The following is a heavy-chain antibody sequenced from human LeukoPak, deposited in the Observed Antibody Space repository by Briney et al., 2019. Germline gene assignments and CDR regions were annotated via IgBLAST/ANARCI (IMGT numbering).Heavy chain of an antibody. Sequence: SAKVSCKASGYTFTGYYMHWLRHAPGHGLEGLGWTNPNSGGTNYAQKFQGRVTMPRDTSISTSYMELSRLRSDDTAVYYCASDLNDYGDYGVFPGAFDIWGQGTMVTVSS. V-gene: IGHV1-2*02. CDR1: GYTFTGYY. D-gene: IGHD4-17*01. CDR2: TNPNSGGT. J-gene: IGHJ3*02. CDR3: ASDLNDYGDYGVFPGAFDI.